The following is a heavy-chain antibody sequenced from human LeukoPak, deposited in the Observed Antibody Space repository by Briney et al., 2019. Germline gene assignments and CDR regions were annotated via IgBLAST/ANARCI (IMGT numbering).Heavy chain of an antibody. Sequence: ASVKVSCKASGYTFTSYGLNWVRQAPGQGLEWLGWISAYNGNTNYAQKFQGRVTMTTDTSTTTAYMELRSLRSDDTAVYYCARDPAMADYYGMDVWGQGTTVTVSS. J-gene: IGHJ6*02. D-gene: IGHD5-18*01. CDR1: GYTFTSYG. CDR2: ISAYNGNT. CDR3: ARDPAMADYYGMDV. V-gene: IGHV1-18*01.